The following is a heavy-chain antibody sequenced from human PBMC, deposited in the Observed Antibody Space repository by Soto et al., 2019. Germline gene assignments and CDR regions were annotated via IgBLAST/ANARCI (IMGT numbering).Heavy chain of an antibody. CDR1: GYTFTSYG. CDR3: ARDEMSKTYYDFGSGYYRAPNDAFDI. V-gene: IGHV1-18*04. Sequence: ASVKVSCKASGYTFTSYGISWVRQAPGQGLEWMGWISAYNGNTNYAQKLQGRVTMTTDTSTSTAYMEPRSLRSDDTAVYYCARDEMSKTYYDFGSGYYRAPNDAFDIWGQGTMVTVSS. J-gene: IGHJ3*02. CDR2: ISAYNGNT. D-gene: IGHD3-3*01.